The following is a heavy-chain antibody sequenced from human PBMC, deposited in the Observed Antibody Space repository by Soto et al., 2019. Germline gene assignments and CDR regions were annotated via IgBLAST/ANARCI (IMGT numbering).Heavy chain of an antibody. CDR3: AREEGLLNWFDP. V-gene: IGHV3-64*04. CDR2: FSSHGGNT. Sequence: GGSLRLSCAASGFRCSSFVKEWVRQAPGKGLEYISVFSSHGGNTYYGNSLKGRFTISRDNAKNSLYLQMNSLRAEDTAVYYCAREEGLLNWFDP. D-gene: IGHD1-26*01. CDR1: GFRCSSFV. J-gene: IGHJ5*02.